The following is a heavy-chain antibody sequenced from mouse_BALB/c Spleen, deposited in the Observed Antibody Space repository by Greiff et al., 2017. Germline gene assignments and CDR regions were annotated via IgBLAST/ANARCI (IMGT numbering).Heavy chain of an antibody. J-gene: IGHJ4*01. V-gene: IGHV1-12*01. CDR1: GYTFTSYN. CDR3: ARRRYYAMDY. Sequence: QVQLQQPGAELVKPGASVKMSCKASGYTFTSYNMHWVKQTPGQGLEWIGAIYPGNGDTSYNQKFKGKATLTADKSSSTAYMQLSSLTSEDSAVYYCARRRYYAMDYWGQGTSVTVSS. CDR2: IYPGNGDT.